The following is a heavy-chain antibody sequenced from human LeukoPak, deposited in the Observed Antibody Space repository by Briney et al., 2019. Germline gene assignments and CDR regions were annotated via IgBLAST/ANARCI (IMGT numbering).Heavy chain of an antibody. CDR1: GDSISSPNYY. D-gene: IGHD2-2*01. CDR2: IYFTGIT. Sequence: SETLSLICTVSGDSISSPNYYLAWIRQPPGAGLQWVGSIYFTGITYYNSSLKSRVTISLETSKNQLSLMLTSVTAADTAVYYCARMYQLLENWFDPWGQGTLVTVSS. J-gene: IGHJ5*02. CDR3: ARMYQLLENWFDP. V-gene: IGHV4-39*01.